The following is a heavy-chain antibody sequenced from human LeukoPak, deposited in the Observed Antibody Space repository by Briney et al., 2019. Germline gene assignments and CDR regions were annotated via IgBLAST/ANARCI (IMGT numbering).Heavy chain of an antibody. CDR1: GGSISSYY. Sequence: KASETLSLTCTVSGGSISSYYWSWIRQPPGKGLEWIGYIYYSGSTNYNPSLKSRVTISVDTSKNQFSLKLSSVTAADTAVYYCARGLFGELGIGDYWGQGTLVTVSS. CDR3: ARGLFGELGIGDY. J-gene: IGHJ4*02. D-gene: IGHD3-10*02. V-gene: IGHV4-59*01. CDR2: IYYSGST.